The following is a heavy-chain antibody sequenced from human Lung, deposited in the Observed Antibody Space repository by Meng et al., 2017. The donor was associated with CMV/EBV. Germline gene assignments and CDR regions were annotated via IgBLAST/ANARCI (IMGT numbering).Heavy chain of an antibody. Sequence: LXCAVYGGXLSGSYWGWIRQTPEKGLEWIGEINHSGSTTYNPSLKSRVTISIDTSKNQFSLKLSSVTAADTAVYYCARAVNDDFWSEYYRSDRIDYWXQGTXVTVSS. CDR1: GGXLSGSY. J-gene: IGHJ4*02. CDR2: INHSGST. CDR3: ARAVNDDFWSEYYRSDRIDY. V-gene: IGHV4-34*01. D-gene: IGHD3-3*01.